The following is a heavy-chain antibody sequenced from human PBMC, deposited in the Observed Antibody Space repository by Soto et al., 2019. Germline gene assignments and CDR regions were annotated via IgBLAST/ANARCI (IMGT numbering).Heavy chain of an antibody. Sequence: QVHLVQSGAEVKKPGASVKVSCKGSGYAFTTYGITWVRQAPGQGLEWMGWISAHNGNTNYAQKLQGRVTVTRDTSTSTADMELRSLRSDDTAVAYCARWRYGDYWGQGALVTGSS. D-gene: IGHD1-1*01. CDR2: ISAHNGNT. CDR1: GYAFTTYG. CDR3: ARWRYGDY. J-gene: IGHJ4*02. V-gene: IGHV1-18*01.